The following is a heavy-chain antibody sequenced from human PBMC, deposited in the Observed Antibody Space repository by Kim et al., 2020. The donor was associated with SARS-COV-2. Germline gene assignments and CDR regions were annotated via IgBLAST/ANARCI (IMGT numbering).Heavy chain of an antibody. Sequence: GGSLRLSCAASGFIVDDYAMHWVRQVPGKGLEWIALINGDGDRAYYADSVRGRFTISRDNSKSSLYLQMNRLRAVDSALYYCAKDSGEVSKAYYDSSGYPQTFYYYCMDVWGRGTTVTVSS. CDR1: GFIVDDYA. CDR2: INGDGDRA. J-gene: IGHJ6*02. CDR3: AKDSGEVSKAYYDSSGYPQTFYYYCMDV. D-gene: IGHD3-22*01. V-gene: IGHV3-43*02.